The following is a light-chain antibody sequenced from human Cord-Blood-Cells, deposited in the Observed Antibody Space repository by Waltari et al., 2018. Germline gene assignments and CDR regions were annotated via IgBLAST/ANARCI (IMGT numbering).Light chain of an antibody. CDR1: SSTIGAGYD. J-gene: IGLJ2*01. CDR3: QSYDSSLSGSV. V-gene: IGLV1-40*01. CDR2: GNS. Sequence: QSVLTQPPSVSGAPGQRVTISCTGSSSTIGAGYDVQWYQQLPGTAPKLLIYGNSNRPSGVPDRFSGSKSGTSASLAITGLQAEDEADYYCQSYDSSLSGSVFGGGTKLTVL.